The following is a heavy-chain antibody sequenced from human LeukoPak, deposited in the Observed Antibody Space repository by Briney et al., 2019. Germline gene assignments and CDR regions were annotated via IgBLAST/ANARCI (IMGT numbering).Heavy chain of an antibody. V-gene: IGHV4-39*07. Sequence: SETLSLTCTVSGGSISSSSYYWGWIRQPPGKGLEWIGSIHYSGSTNYNPSLKSRVTISVDTPKNQFSLKLSSVTAADTAVYYCARGYCSGGSCYSYYYYNYMDVWGKGTTVSVSS. CDR1: GGSISSSSYY. D-gene: IGHD2-15*01. CDR2: IHYSGST. CDR3: ARGYCSGGSCYSYYYYNYMDV. J-gene: IGHJ6*03.